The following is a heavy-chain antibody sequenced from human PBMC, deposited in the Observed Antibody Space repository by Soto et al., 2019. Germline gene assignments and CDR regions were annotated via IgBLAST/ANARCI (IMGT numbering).Heavy chain of an antibody. CDR2: IYPGDSDT. Sequence: PGESLKISCKGSRYSFTSYWIGWVRQMPGKGLEWMGIIYPGDSDTRYSPSFQGQVTISADKSISTAYLQWSSLKASDTAMYYCARQARVTATHYYGMDVWGQGTTVTVSS. D-gene: IGHD2-21*02. CDR3: ARQARVTATHYYGMDV. CDR1: RYSFTSYW. J-gene: IGHJ6*02. V-gene: IGHV5-51*01.